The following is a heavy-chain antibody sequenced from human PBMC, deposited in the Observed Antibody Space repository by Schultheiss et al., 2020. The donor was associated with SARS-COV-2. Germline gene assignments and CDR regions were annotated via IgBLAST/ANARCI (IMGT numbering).Heavy chain of an antibody. CDR3: ARDGDCSSTSCPPDYYYYGMDV. J-gene: IGHJ6*02. D-gene: IGHD2-2*01. Sequence: GGSLRLSCAASGFTFSSYWMHWVRQAPGKGLVWVSRINSDGSSTSYADSVKGRFTISRDNAKNSLYLQMNSLRDEDTAVYYCARDGDCSSTSCPPDYYYYGMDVWGQGTTVTVSS. V-gene: IGHV3-74*01. CDR2: INSDGSST. CDR1: GFTFSSYW.